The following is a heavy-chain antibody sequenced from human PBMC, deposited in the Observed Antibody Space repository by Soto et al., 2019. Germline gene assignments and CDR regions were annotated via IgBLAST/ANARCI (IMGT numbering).Heavy chain of an antibody. V-gene: IGHV3-74*01. CDR1: GXXFSTYX. J-gene: IGHJ5*02. D-gene: IGHD1-1*01. CDR2: IKSDGSST. CDR3: ARPGCFAL. Sequence: GGSLRLSCAASGXXFSTYXMHWVRQAPGKGLVWVSRIKSDGSSTSYADSVKGRFTISRDNAKNTQYLQMNSLRVEDTAVYYCARPGCFALCGQATFLTVFS.